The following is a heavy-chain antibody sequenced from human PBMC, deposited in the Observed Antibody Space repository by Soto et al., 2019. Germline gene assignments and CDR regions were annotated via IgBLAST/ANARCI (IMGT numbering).Heavy chain of an antibody. J-gene: IGHJ3*02. CDR2: IYSGGST. Sequence: PVGSLRLSCAASGFTVSSNYMSWVRQAPGKGLEWVSVIYSGGSTYYADSVKGRFTISRHNSKNTLYLQMNSLRAEDTAVYYCARDVTCSGGSCDNNAFDIWGQGTMVTVSS. CDR1: GFTVSSNY. CDR3: ARDVTCSGGSCDNNAFDI. D-gene: IGHD2-15*01. V-gene: IGHV3-53*04.